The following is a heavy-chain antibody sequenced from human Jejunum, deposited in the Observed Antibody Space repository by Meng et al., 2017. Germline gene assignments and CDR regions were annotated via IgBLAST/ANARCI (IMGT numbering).Heavy chain of an antibody. Sequence: QLQLRQGGAGLLKPSETLSLTCAVYGGSFSGYYWTWIRQPPGKGLEWIGEINHNGSPYYNPSLNNRVTMSVDTSKNQLSLKLSSVTAADTAVYYCAIGGPGPRLLNWGQGTLVTVSS. CDR1: GGSFSGYY. CDR3: AIGGPGPRLLN. J-gene: IGHJ4*02. D-gene: IGHD1-14*01. V-gene: IGHV4-34*01. CDR2: INHNGSP.